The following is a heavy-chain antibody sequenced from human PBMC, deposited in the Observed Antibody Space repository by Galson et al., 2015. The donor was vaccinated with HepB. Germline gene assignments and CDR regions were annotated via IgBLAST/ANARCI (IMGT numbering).Heavy chain of an antibody. CDR1: GFTFSSYG. J-gene: IGHJ4*02. Sequence: SLRLSCAASGFTFSSYGVHWVRQAPGKGLEWVAVISYDGSKKYYADSVKGRFTISRDKSKNTLYLQMNSLRAEDTAVYYCAKVFAIGWYVDYWGQGTLGTVSS. CDR2: ISYDGSKK. D-gene: IGHD6-19*01. CDR3: AKVFAIGWYVDY. V-gene: IGHV3-30*18.